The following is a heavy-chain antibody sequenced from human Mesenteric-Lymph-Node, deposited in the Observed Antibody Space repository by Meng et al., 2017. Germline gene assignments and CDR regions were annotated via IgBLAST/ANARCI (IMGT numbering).Heavy chain of an antibody. V-gene: IGHV4-31*01. CDR2: IYYSGST. J-gene: IGHJ5*02. D-gene: IGHD3-10*01. CDR3: ARVRYYYGSGSTWFDP. CDR1: GGSITSGGYS. Sequence: QLQLQESGSGLVKPSPTLSLTCGVAGGSITSGGYSWTWIRQHPGKGLEWIGYIYYSGSTYYNPSLKSLVTISVDTSKNQFSLKLSSVTAADTAVYYCARVRYYYGSGSTWFDPWGQGTLVTGSS.